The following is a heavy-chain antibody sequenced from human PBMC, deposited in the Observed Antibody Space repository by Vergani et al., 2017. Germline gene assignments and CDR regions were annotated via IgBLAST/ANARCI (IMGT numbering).Heavy chain of an antibody. D-gene: IGHD5-24*01. CDR1: GFTFGDHG. J-gene: IGHJ4*02. V-gene: IGHV3-30-3*02. Sequence: QVQLVESGGGVVQPGRSLRLSCAASGFTFGDHGIHWVRRAPGKGLEWVALISYDGTNKYYTNSVRGRFTISRDNSKSTLFLQMDSLRAEDTAVYYCAKSGWLQHFGAHYFDSWGQGILVTVSS. CDR2: ISYDGTNK. CDR3: AKSGWLQHFGAHYFDS.